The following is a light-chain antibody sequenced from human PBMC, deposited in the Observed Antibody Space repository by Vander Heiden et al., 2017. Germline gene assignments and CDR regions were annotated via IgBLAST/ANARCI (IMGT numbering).Light chain of an antibody. Sequence: DIQMTQSPSSLSASVGDRVTITCRASQSISSYLNWYQQKPGKAPKLLIYAASSLQSGVPSRFSGSGSGTDFTLTISSLQPEDFATYYCQQSDSTPWTFGQGTKVKIK. CDR2: AAS. CDR3: QQSDSTPWT. V-gene: IGKV1-39*01. J-gene: IGKJ1*01. CDR1: QSISSY.